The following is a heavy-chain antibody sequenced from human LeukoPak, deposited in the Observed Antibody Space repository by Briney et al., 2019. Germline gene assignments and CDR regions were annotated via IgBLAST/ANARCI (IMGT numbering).Heavy chain of an antibody. D-gene: IGHD2-2*01. CDR2: IYPGDSDT. Sequence: KYGESLKISCKGSGYSFTSYWIGWVRQMPGKGLEWMGIIYPGDSDTRYSPSFQGQVTISADKSISTAYLQWSSLKASDTAMYYCARLRRGQLLSGYFDYWGQGTLVTVSS. J-gene: IGHJ4*02. CDR3: ARLRRGQLLSGYFDY. CDR1: GYSFTSYW. V-gene: IGHV5-51*01.